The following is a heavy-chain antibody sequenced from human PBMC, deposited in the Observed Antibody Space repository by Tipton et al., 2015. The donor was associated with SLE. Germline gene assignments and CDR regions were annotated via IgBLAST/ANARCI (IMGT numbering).Heavy chain of an antibody. Sequence: GSLRLSCAASGFTFSSYGIHWVRQAPGKGLEWVAFIRYDGSNKHYADSVKGRFTISRDNSKNTLFLQMNSLRADDTAVYYCAKGVETRIDYWGQGTLVTVSS. CDR2: IRYDGSNK. D-gene: IGHD1-1*01. J-gene: IGHJ4*02. V-gene: IGHV3-30*02. CDR3: AKGVETRIDY. CDR1: GFTFSSYG.